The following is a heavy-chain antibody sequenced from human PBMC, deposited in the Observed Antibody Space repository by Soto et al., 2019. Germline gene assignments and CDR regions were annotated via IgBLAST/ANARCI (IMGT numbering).Heavy chain of an antibody. J-gene: IGHJ6*02. D-gene: IGHD2-2*01. CDR3: VREYCSSTSCSYYYYYGMDV. Sequence: GGSLRLSCAASGFTFSSYGMHWVRQAPGKGLEWVAVIWYDGSNKYYADSVKGRFTISRDNSKNTLYLQMNSLRAEDTAVYYCVREYCSSTSCSYYYYYGMDVWGQGTTVTVSS. CDR1: GFTFSSYG. CDR2: IWYDGSNK. V-gene: IGHV3-33*01.